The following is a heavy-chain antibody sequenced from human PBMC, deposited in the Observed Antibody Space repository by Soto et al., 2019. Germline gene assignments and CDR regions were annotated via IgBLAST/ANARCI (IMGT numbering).Heavy chain of an antibody. Sequence: LRLSCAASGFTFSKYGMHWVRQAPGKGLEWVAGVWFDGSDKYYRDSVKGRFTVSRDNSENTLSLQMNSLRVEDTAVYFCARLYCSSDSCYSVGGFDVWGQGTMVTVSS. J-gene: IGHJ3*01. V-gene: IGHV3-33*01. CDR1: GFTFSKYG. CDR2: VWFDGSDK. CDR3: ARLYCSSDSCYSVGGFDV. D-gene: IGHD2-15*01.